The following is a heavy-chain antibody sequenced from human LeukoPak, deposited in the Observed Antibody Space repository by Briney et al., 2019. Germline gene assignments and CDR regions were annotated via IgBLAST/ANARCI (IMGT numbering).Heavy chain of an antibody. V-gene: IGHV4-59*12. CDR3: ARPYGDYLLYNWFDP. D-gene: IGHD4-17*01. Sequence: SETLSLTCTVSGGSISSYYWSWIRKPPGKGLEWIGYIYYSGSTNYNPSLKSRVTISVDTSKNQFSLKLSSVTAADTAVYYCARPYGDYLLYNWFDPWGQGTLVTVSS. CDR2: IYYSGST. CDR1: GGSISSYY. J-gene: IGHJ5*02.